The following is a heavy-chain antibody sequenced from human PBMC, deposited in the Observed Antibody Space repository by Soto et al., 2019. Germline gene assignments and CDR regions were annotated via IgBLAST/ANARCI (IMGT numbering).Heavy chain of an antibody. J-gene: IGHJ4*02. CDR1: GYTFTNYA. V-gene: IGHV1-18*01. CDR2: ISAYSGDT. D-gene: IGHD4-17*01. CDR3: AREGYGDWAFDY. Sequence: GASVKVSCKASGYTFTNYAISWVRQAPGQGLEWMGWISAYSGDTNYAQNLQGRVTMTTDTSASTASMELRSLTSDDTAVYYCAREGYGDWAFDYWGQGIMVTVSS.